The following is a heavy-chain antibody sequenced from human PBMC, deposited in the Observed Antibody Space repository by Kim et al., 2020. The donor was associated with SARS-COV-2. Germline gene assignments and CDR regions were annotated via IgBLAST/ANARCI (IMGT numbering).Heavy chain of an antibody. CDR3: TXVYSSXLTGMDV. CDR1: GFTFSNSW. CDR2: XNSDGSST. V-gene: IGHV3-74*01. J-gene: IGHJ6*02. Sequence: GGSLRLSCAASGFTFSNSWMHWVRQAPGKGLVWVSRXNSDGSSTNYADSVKGRFTISRDNAKNTLYLQMNSLRDEDTAVYYCTXVYSSXLTGMDVWGQGTTVTVSS. D-gene: IGHD6-13*01.